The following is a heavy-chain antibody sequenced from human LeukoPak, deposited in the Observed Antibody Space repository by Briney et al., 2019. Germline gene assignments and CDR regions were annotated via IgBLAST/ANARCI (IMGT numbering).Heavy chain of an antibody. CDR2: INPDGSTT. D-gene: IGHD3-22*01. CDR1: GFTFSRYW. CDR3: ARVLSGSWDWFDP. Sequence: GGSLRLSCAASGFTFSRYWIHWVRQAPGKGLEWVSRINPDGSTTTYADSVKGRFTISRDNARNTVYLQMNSLRAEETAVYYCARVLSGSWDWFDPWGQGTLVTVSS. V-gene: IGHV3-74*01. J-gene: IGHJ5*02.